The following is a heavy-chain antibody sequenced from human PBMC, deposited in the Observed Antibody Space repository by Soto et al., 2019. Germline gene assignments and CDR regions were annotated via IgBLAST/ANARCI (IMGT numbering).Heavy chain of an antibody. V-gene: IGHV4-31*03. CDR1: GGSISSGGYY. CDR2: IYYSGST. CDR3: ARVVIGSFDY. Sequence: QVQLQESGPGLVKPSQTLSLTCTVSGGSISSGGYYWSWIRQHPGKGLEWIGYIYYSGSTYYNPSLRRRVHISVDTSKNQLSLKLSSVTAADTAVYYCARVVIGSFDYWGQGTLVTVSS. D-gene: IGHD2-21*01. J-gene: IGHJ4*02.